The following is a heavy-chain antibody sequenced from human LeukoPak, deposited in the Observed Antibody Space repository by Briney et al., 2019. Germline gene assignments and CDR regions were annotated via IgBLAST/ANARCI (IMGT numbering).Heavy chain of an antibody. V-gene: IGHV3-9*01. CDR3: ARDTVLCGARCSTFYYYMDV. Sequence: GGSLRLSCAASGFTFDDYAMHWVRQAPGKGLEWVSGISWNSGSIGYADSVKGRFTISRDNAKNSLYLQMNCLRAEDTAVYYCARDTVLCGARCSTFYYYMDVWGKGTTVTLSS. CDR1: GFTFDDYA. D-gene: IGHD2-15*01. CDR2: ISWNSGSI. J-gene: IGHJ6*03.